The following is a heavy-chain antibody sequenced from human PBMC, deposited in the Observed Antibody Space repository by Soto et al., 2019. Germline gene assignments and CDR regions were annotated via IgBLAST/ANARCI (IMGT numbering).Heavy chain of an antibody. CDR2: IIPIFGTA. CDR3: ASRVGGSPAYYYYGMDV. CDR1: GGTFSSYA. V-gene: IGHV1-69*13. D-gene: IGHD1-26*01. Sequence: GASVKVSCKASGGTFSSYAISWVRQAPGQGLEWMGGIIPIFGTANYAQKFQGRVTITADESTSTAYIELSSLRSEDTAVYYCASRVGGSPAYYYYGMDVWGQGTTVTVSS. J-gene: IGHJ6*02.